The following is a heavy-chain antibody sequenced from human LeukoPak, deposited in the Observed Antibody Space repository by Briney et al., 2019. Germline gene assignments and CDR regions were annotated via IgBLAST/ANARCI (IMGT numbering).Heavy chain of an antibody. J-gene: IGHJ5*02. D-gene: IGHD2-15*01. CDR1: GGSISSNY. CDR2: IYDSGST. V-gene: IGHV4-4*08. Sequence: SETLSLTCTVSGGSISSNYWSWIRQPPGKGLEWIGYIYDSGSTNYNPSLKSRVTISVDTSKNQFSLKLSSVTAADTAVYYCARTVDNWFDPWGQGTLVSVSS. CDR3: ARTVDNWFDP.